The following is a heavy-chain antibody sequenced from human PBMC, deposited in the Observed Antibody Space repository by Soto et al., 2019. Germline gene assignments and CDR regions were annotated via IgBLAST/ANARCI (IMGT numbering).Heavy chain of an antibody. CDR1: GFSLSTSGMV. D-gene: IGHD5-12*01. CDR2: IYWNDDK. J-gene: IGHJ4*02. V-gene: IGHV2-5*01. CDR3: AHRATITAIDY. Sequence: SGPTLVNPTQTLTLTCTFSGFSLSTSGMVVGWFRQPPGKAPEWLAFIYWNDDKRYSPSLKSRLTITKDTSKNQVVLIMTNMDPGDTATYYCAHRATITAIDYWGQGTLVTVSS.